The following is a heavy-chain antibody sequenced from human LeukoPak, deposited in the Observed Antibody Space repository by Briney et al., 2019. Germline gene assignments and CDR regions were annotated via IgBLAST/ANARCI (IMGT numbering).Heavy chain of an antibody. J-gene: IGHJ4*02. CDR1: GGSISYYY. CDR2: IYYSGST. V-gene: IGHV4-59*08. Sequence: SETLSLTCTVSGGSISYYYWSWIRQPPGKGLEWIGYIYYSGSTKYNPSLKSQITISVDTSKNQFSLKLSSVTAADTAMYYCARQGNGGLYYFDYWGQGTLVTVSS. CDR3: ARQGNGGLYYFDY. D-gene: IGHD4-23*01.